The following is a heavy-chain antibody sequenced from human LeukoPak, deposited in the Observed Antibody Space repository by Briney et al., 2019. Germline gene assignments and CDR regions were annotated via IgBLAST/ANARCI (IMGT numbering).Heavy chain of an antibody. CDR3: ARDPPHSGSYYLDY. CDR1: GVTFSSYA. D-gene: IGHD1-26*01. Sequence: EAGGSLRLSCAASGVTFSSYAMSWVRQAPGKGLEWVSAISGSGGSTYYADSVKGRFTISRDNSKNTLYLQMNSLRAEDTAVYYCARDPPHSGSYYLDYWGQGTLVTVSS. V-gene: IGHV3-23*01. J-gene: IGHJ4*02. CDR2: ISGSGGST.